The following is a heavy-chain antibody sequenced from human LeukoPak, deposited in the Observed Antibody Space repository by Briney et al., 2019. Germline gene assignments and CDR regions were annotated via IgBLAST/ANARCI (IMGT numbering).Heavy chain of an antibody. CDR1: GFTFSSYA. V-gene: IGHV3-30-3*01. D-gene: IGHD6-13*01. CDR3: ARGQPGYSSSWHLDY. J-gene: IGHJ4*02. Sequence: PGRSLRLSCAASGFTFSSYAMHWVRQAPGKGLEWVAVISYDGSNKYYADSVKGRFTISRDNSKNTLYLQMNSLRAEDTAVYYCARGQPGYSSSWHLDYWGQGTLVTVSS. CDR2: ISYDGSNK.